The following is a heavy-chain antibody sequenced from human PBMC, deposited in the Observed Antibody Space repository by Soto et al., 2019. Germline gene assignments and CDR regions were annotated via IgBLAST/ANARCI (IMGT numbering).Heavy chain of an antibody. J-gene: IGHJ5*02. V-gene: IGHV1-46*01. CDR3: ARVPRYSFEIVQVPAVMFEDWFAP. Sequence: ASVKVSCKASGYTFTSYYMHWVRQAPGQGLEWMGIINPSGGSTSYAQKFQGRVTMTRDTSTSTAYMELSSLRSEDTAAYYCARVPRYSFEIVQVPAVMFEDWFAPWGQGTLVTVSS. CDR2: INPSGGST. D-gene: IGHD2-2*01. CDR1: GYTFTSYY.